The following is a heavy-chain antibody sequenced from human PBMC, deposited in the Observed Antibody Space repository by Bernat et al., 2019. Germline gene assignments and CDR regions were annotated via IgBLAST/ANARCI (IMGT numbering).Heavy chain of an antibody. J-gene: IGHJ4*02. V-gene: IGHV3-7*01. Sequence: EVQLVESGGGLVQPGESLRLSCTASGFTFSNYWMSWVLQAPGKGLEWVANIKEDGSEKYYVDSVKGRFTISRDNAKNSLDLQMNSLRTEDTAVYYCARGRWKYWGQGTLVTVSS. D-gene: IGHD1-1*01. CDR1: GFTFSNYW. CDR3: ARGRWKY. CDR2: IKEDGSEK.